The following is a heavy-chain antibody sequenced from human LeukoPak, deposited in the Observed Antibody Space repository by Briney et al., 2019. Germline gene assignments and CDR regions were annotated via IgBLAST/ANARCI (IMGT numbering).Heavy chain of an antibody. Sequence: GGSLRLSCAASGFTFSSYGMSWVRQAPGKGLEWVSGINWNGGSTVYADSVRGRFTISRDNAKNSLYLQMNSLRAEDTAVYYCAREDGIAAAGTIDYWGQGTLVTVSS. D-gene: IGHD6-13*01. V-gene: IGHV3-20*04. J-gene: IGHJ4*02. CDR3: AREDGIAAAGTIDY. CDR1: GFTFSSYG. CDR2: INWNGGST.